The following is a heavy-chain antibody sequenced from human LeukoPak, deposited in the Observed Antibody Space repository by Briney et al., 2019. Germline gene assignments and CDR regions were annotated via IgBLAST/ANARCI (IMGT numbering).Heavy chain of an antibody. V-gene: IGHV1-69*05. D-gene: IGHD3-22*01. CDR2: IIPIFGTA. J-gene: IGHJ3*02. CDR3: AGRITMIVVVTYDAFDI. CDR1: GYTFTGYY. Sequence: SVKVSCKASGYTFTGYYMHWVRQAPGQGLEWMGGIIPIFGTANYAQKFQGRVTITTDESTSTAYMELSSLRSEDTAVYYCAGRITMIVVVTYDAFDIWGQGTMVTVSS.